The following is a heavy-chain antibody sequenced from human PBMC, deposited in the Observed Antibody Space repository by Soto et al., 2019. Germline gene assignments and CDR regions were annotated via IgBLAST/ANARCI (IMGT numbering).Heavy chain of an antibody. J-gene: IGHJ4*02. CDR1: GGTFSSYT. CDR3: ARVSVATMAFDC. CDR2: IIPILGIA. Sequence: QVQLVQSGAEVKKPGSSVKVSCKASGGTFSSYTISWVRQAPGQGLEWMGRIIPILGIANYAQKFQGRVTITADKSTSTAYLELSSLRSEDTAVYYCARVSVATMAFDCWGQGTLVTVSS. V-gene: IGHV1-69*02. D-gene: IGHD5-12*01.